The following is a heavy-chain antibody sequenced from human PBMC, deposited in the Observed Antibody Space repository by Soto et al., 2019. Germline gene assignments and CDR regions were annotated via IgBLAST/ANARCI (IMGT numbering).Heavy chain of an antibody. CDR2: ISYSGST. J-gene: IGHJ6*01. V-gene: IGHV4-59*01. Sequence: PSETLCLPYTVSGGSLGDFAGCCMRQPTKKELEWIGHISYSGSTNYNSSLKSRVSMSVDTSKNQVSLKLSSVTAADSAMYYCVREAAVRYFDATTGYGMEVWGQGTTVTVSS. CDR3: VREAAVRYFDATTGYGMEV. D-gene: IGHD3-9*01. CDR1: GGSLGDFA.